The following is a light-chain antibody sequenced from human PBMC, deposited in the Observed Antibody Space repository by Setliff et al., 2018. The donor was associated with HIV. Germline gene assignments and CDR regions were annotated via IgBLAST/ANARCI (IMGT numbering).Light chain of an antibody. J-gene: IGLJ1*01. CDR2: DVS. CDR1: SSDVGGYNY. V-gene: IGLV2-14*01. Sequence: SALTQPASVSGSPGQSITISCTGTSSDVGGYNYVSWYQQHPGKAPKLMIYDVSNRPSGVSNRFSGSKSGNTASLTISGLQAEDEADYYCSSYTSSSTPRYVFGTGTKVIVL. CDR3: SSYTSSSTPRYV.